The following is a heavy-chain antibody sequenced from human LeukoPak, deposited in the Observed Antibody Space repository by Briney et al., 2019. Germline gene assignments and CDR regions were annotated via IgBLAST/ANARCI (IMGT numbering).Heavy chain of an antibody. CDR3: ARGLKGYGSGLYDY. D-gene: IGHD3-10*01. J-gene: IGHJ4*02. Sequence: GGSLRLSCAASGFTFSSYSMNWVRQAPGKGLEWVSSISSSSSYINYADSVKGRFTISRDNAKNSLYLQMNSLRAEDTAVYYCARGLKGYGSGLYDYWGQGTLVTVSS. CDR1: GFTFSSYS. CDR2: ISSSSSYI. V-gene: IGHV3-21*01.